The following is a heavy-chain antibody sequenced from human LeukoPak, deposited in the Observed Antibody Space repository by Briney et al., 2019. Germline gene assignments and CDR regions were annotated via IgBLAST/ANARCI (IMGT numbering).Heavy chain of an antibody. CDR3: ARGHRVDYYGSGSYYRPFDY. V-gene: IGHV1-8*03. CDR2: MNPNSGNT. Sequence: ASVKVSCKASGYTFTSYDINWVRQATGQGLEWMGWMNPNSGNTGYALKFQGRVTITRNTSISTAYMELSSLRSEDTAVYYCARGHRVDYYGSGSYYRPFDYWGQGTLVTVSS. D-gene: IGHD3-10*01. J-gene: IGHJ4*02. CDR1: GYTFTSYD.